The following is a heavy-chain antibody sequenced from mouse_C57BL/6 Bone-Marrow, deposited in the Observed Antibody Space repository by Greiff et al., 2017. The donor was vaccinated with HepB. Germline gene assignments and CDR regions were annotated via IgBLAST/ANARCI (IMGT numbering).Heavy chain of an antibody. V-gene: IGHV5-12*01. CDR3: ARRSMVHYAMDY. CDR1: GFTFSDYY. J-gene: IGHJ4*01. D-gene: IGHD1-1*02. CDR2: ISNGGGST. Sequence: EVQLVESGGGLVQPGGSLKLSCAASGFTFSDYYMYWVRQTPEKRLEWVAYISNGGGSTYYPDTVKGRFTISRDNAKNTLYLQMSRLKSEDTAMYYCARRSMVHYAMDYWGQGTSVTVSS.